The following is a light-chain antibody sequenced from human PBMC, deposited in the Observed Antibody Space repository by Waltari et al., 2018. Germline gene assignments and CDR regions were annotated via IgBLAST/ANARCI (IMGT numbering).Light chain of an antibody. J-gene: IGKJ4*01. V-gene: IGKV3-11*01. CDR2: DTS. Sequence: DIVLTQSPAILSLSPGERDSLSCRASQGVTTYLAWYHQKPGQAPRLLIYDTSNRTTGIPARFSGSGFGTDFTRTISSLEPEDFAVYYCQQRRNWPLTFGGGTKVEIK. CDR1: QGVTTY. CDR3: QQRRNWPLT.